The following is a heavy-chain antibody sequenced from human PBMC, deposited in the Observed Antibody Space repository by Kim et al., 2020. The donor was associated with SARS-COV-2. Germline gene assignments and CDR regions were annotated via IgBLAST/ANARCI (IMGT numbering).Heavy chain of an antibody. CDR2: IYSGGST. D-gene: IGHD1-26*01. CDR3: ARGIFPPRAHSWVGATNDY. V-gene: IGHV3-53*01. CDR1: GFTVSSNY. Sequence: LSLTCAASGFTVSSNYMSWIRQAPGKGLEWVSVIYSGGSTYYADSVKGRFTISRDNSKNTLYLQMNSLRAEDTAVYYCARGIFPPRAHSWVGATNDYWGQGTLVTVSS. J-gene: IGHJ4*02.